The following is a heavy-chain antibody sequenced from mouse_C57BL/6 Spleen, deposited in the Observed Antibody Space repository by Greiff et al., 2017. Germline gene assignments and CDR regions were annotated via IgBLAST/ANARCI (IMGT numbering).Heavy chain of an antibody. CDR3: ARRPPDYYGSSYYAMDY. J-gene: IGHJ4*01. CDR2: IWSGGST. D-gene: IGHD1-1*01. Sequence: QVQLQQSGPGLVQPSQSLSITCTVSGFSLTSYGVHWVRQSPGKGLEWLGVIWSGGSTDYNAAFISRLSISKDNSKSQVFFKMNSLQADDTAIYYCARRPPDYYGSSYYAMDYWGQGTSVTVSS. CDR1: GFSLTSYG. V-gene: IGHV2-2*01.